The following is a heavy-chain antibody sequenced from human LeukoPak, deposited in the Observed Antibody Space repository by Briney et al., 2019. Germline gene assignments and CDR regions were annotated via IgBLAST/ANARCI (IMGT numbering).Heavy chain of an antibody. CDR2: ISSSGSTI. V-gene: IGHV3-48*04. Sequence: GGSLRLSCAASGFTFSSYSTNWVRQAPGKGLEWVSYISSSGSTIYYADSVKGRFTISRDNAKNSLYLQMNSLRAEDTAVYYCAREGYDYVWGSYRYIDYWGQGTLVTVSS. J-gene: IGHJ4*02. CDR3: AREGYDYVWGSYRYIDY. D-gene: IGHD3-16*02. CDR1: GFTFSSYS.